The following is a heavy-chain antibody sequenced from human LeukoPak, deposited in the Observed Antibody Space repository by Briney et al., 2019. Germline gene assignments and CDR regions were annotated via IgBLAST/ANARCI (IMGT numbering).Heavy chain of an antibody. CDR1: GGSISSGDYY. CDR2: IYYSGST. V-gene: IGHV4-30-4*01. J-gene: IGHJ4*02. D-gene: IGHD3-16*02. Sequence: SETLSLTCTVSGGSISSGDYYWSWIRQPPGKGLEWIGYIYYSGSTYYNPSLKSRVTISVDTSKNQFSLKLSSVTAADTAVYYCARARMITFGGVIASPIWDYWGQGTLVTVSS. CDR3: ARARMITFGGVIASPIWDY.